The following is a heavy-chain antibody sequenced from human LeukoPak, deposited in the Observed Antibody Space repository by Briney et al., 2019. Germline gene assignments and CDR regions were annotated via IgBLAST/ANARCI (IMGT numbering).Heavy chain of an antibody. CDR1: GYRFTSFW. Sequence: ESLKIPCKGPGYRFTSFWNGWVRQMPRKGLEWIGHIYPGDSDTRYRPSFQGQVTISADKTISTAYLWWSSLKASDTAMYYCARGYDILTGYDYWGQGTLVTVSS. V-gene: IGHV5-51*01. CDR3: ARGYDILTGYDY. CDR2: IYPGDSDT. D-gene: IGHD3-9*01. J-gene: IGHJ4*02.